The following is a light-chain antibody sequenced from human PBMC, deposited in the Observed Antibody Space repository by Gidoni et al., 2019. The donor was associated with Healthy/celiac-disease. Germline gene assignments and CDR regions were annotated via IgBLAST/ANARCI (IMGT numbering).Light chain of an antibody. CDR2: DES. Sequence: ILLTQSPATLSLSPGERATLSCRASQSVSSYLALYKQKPSQAPRLLLYDESNRATGIPARFSGSGSGTDFTLTISIRGPEDFEVYYCQQRSNWPPMFTFGPGTKVDIK. V-gene: IGKV3-11*01. CDR1: QSVSSY. CDR3: QQRSNWPPMFT. J-gene: IGKJ3*01.